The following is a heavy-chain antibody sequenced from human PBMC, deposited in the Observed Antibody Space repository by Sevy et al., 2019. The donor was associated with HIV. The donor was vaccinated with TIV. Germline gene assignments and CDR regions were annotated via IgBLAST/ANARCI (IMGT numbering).Heavy chain of an antibody. CDR3: ATHAGIAAAGRVFDY. CDR1: GFTFSDHY. V-gene: IGHV3-72*01. CDR2: IRNKPDSYTT. Sequence: GGSLRLSCGASGFTFSDHYMEWVRQAPGKGLEWVGRIRNKPDSYTTEYAASVTGRFTISRDDSKNSLYLLMDSLKTEDTAVYYCATHAGIAAAGRVFDYWGQGTLVTVSS. J-gene: IGHJ4*02. D-gene: IGHD6-13*01.